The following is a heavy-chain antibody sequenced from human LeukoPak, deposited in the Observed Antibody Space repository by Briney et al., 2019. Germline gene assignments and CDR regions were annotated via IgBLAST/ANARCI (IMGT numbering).Heavy chain of an antibody. CDR2: IYYSGST. Sequence: PSETLSLTCTVSGGSISSSSYYWGWIRQPPGKGLEWIGSIYYSGSTYYNPSLKSRVTISVDTSKNQFSLKLSSVTAADTAVYYCARDRGGDSSSWYYYYYGMDVWGQGTTVTVSS. CDR1: GGSISSSSYY. D-gene: IGHD6-13*01. J-gene: IGHJ6*02. CDR3: ARDRGGDSSSWYYYYYGMDV. V-gene: IGHV4-39*07.